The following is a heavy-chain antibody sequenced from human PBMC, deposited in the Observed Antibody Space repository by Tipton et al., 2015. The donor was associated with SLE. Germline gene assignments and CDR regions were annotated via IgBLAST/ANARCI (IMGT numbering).Heavy chain of an antibody. CDR2: MNPNSGYT. D-gene: IGHD2-2*01. J-gene: IGHJ4*02. CDR3: AREAAAMASDY. V-gene: IGHV1-8*01. CDR1: GYTFTNYD. Sequence: QLVQSGAEVKKPGASVKVSCKASGYTFTNYDINWVRQATGQGLEWMGWMNPNSGYTGYAQKFQGRVTMTRNTSISTAYMELSSPKSEDTAVYYCAREAAAMASDYWGQGTLVTVSS.